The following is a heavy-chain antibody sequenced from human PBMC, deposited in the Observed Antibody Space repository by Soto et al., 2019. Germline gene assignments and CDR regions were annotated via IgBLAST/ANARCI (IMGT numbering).Heavy chain of an antibody. CDR1: GGSFSGYY. CDR3: ARGARGMVRGVNR. V-gene: IGHV4-34*01. CDR2: INHSGST. D-gene: IGHD3-10*01. Sequence: SETLSLTCAVYGGSFSGYYWSWIRQPPGKGLEWIGEINHSGSTNYNPSLKSRVTISVDTSKNQFSLKLSSVTAADTAVYYCARGARGMVRGVNRWGQGTLVTVSS. J-gene: IGHJ5*02.